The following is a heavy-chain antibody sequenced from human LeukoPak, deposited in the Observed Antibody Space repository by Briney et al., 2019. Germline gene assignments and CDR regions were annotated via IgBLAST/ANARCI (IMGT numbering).Heavy chain of an antibody. V-gene: IGHV3-48*03. D-gene: IGHD6-6*01. CDR1: GFTFSNYE. CDR3: ARNLVHYFDY. CDR2: ISSSGTTI. J-gene: IGHJ4*02. Sequence: GGSLRLSCAASGFTFSNYEMNWVRQAPGKGLEWVSYISSSGTTIYYADSVKGRFTISRDNAKTSLYLQMNSLRAEDTAVYYCARNLVHYFDYWGQGTLVTVSS.